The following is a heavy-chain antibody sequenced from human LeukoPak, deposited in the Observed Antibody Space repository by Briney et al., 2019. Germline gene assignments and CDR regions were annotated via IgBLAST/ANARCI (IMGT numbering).Heavy chain of an antibody. CDR2: ISWNSGSI. V-gene: IGHV3-9*01. D-gene: IGHD2-2*01. J-gene: IGHJ4*02. Sequence: PGGSLRLSCAASGFTFDDYAMHWVRQAPGKGLEWVSGISWNSGSIDYADSVKGRFIISRDNAKNSLYLHMGSLSTEDTAFYYCAKEMDLSRYCSSTSCHPFDFWGQGTLVTVSS. CDR3: AKEMDLSRYCSSTSCHPFDF. CDR1: GFTFDDYA.